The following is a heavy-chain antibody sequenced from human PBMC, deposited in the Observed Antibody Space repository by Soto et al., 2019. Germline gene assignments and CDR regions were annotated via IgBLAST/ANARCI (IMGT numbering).Heavy chain of an antibody. CDR3: ARNAARTQWLVFFDY. Sequence: PTQPLSLTCTVSGGSISSSSYYWGWIRQPPGKGLEWIGRIYYSGSTYYNPSLKSRVTISVDTSKNQFSLKLSSVTAADTAVYYCARNAARTQWLVFFDYWGQGTLVTVSS. D-gene: IGHD6-19*01. V-gene: IGHV4-39*01. CDR1: GGSISSSSYY. J-gene: IGHJ4*02. CDR2: IYYSGST.